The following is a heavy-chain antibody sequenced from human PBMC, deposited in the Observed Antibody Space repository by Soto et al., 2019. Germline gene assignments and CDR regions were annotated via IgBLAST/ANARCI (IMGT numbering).Heavy chain of an antibody. V-gene: IGHV5-51*01. CDR2: IYPGDSDT. Sequence: GESLKISCKGSGYSFTIYWIGWVRQMPGKGLEWMGIIYPGDSDTRYSPSFQGQVAISADKSISTAYLQWSSLKASDTAMYYCARLAYYDFWSGYSGYYYGTDVWAQGTTVTVSS. CDR1: GYSFTIYW. CDR3: ARLAYYDFWSGYSGYYYGTDV. J-gene: IGHJ6*02. D-gene: IGHD3-3*01.